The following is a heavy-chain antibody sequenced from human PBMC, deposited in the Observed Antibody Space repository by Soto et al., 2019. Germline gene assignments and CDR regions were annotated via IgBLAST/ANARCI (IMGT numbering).Heavy chain of an antibody. J-gene: IGHJ4*02. Sequence: GGSLRLSCAASGFTFSSYAMSWVRQAPGKGLEWVSSIRSSGDKTFNADFVKGRFTISRDNSKNTLYLQMNSLGAEDTAVYYCAKGGPYVNTWNEGCWGQGGLVTVSS. D-gene: IGHD1-1*01. CDR2: IRSSGDKT. CDR3: AKGGPYVNTWNEGC. V-gene: IGHV3-23*01. CDR1: GFTFSSYA.